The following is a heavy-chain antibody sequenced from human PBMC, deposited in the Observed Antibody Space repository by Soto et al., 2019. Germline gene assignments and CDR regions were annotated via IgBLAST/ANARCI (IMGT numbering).Heavy chain of an antibody. Sequence: QITLKESGPTLVKPTQTLTLTCTVSGFSVTTSGKTLDWIRQPPGKAPEWLALAYQYSPSLQNRVMFTKDTSKNQVVLTMTNVDPGDTATYYCTLRDDSSTGPIYWGQGIQVTVS. CDR3: TLRDDSSTGPIY. CDR1: GFSVTTSGKT. V-gene: IGHV2-5*01. CDR2: AY. D-gene: IGHD3-16*01. J-gene: IGHJ4*02.